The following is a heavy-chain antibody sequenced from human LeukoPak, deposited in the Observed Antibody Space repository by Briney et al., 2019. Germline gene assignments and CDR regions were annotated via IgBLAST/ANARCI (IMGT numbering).Heavy chain of an antibody. CDR3: ARYIVSYPHDAFDI. CDR2: IYYSGST. CDR1: GGSISSYY. V-gene: IGHV4-59*01. Sequence: SETLSLTCTVCGGSISSYYWRGLRQPPGKGVEWIGSIYYSGSTSYTPSLKSRVTISLHTSKNQFSLKLSSVTAADTAFYYCARYIVSYPHDAFDIWGQGTMVTVSS. D-gene: IGHD2-15*01. J-gene: IGHJ3*02.